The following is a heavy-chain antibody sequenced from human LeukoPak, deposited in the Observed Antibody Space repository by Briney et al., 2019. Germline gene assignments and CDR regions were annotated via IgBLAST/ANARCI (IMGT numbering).Heavy chain of an antibody. J-gene: IGHJ4*02. CDR3: AREGYSYGFDY. CDR2: TIPIFGTA. D-gene: IGHD5-18*01. V-gene: IGHV1-69*06. CDR1: GGTFSSYA. Sequence: SVKLSCKASGGTFSSYAISWVRQAPGQGLEWMGGTIPIFGTANYAQKFQGRVTITADKSTSTAYMEVSSMRSEDTAVYYCAREGYSYGFDYWGQGTLVTVSS.